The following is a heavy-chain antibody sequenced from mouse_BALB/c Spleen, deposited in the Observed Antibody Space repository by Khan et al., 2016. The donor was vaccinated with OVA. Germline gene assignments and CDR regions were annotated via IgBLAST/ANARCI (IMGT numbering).Heavy chain of an antibody. V-gene: IGHV1-77*01. CDR2: IFPGSGVP. CDR1: GYTFTDYV. CDR3: ARGWYSVFAY. Sequence: QVQLQQSGPELVKPGASLKVSCKASGYTFTDYVIGWVRQRSRQGLEWIGDIFPGSGVPYYNEKFKDRATMTADKSSNTAYMQLNSLTFEDSAVYFCARGWYSVFAYWGQGTLVTVSA. D-gene: IGHD1-1*02. J-gene: IGHJ3*01.